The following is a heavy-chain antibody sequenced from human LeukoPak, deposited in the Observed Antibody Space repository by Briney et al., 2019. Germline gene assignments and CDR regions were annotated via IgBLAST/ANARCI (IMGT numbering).Heavy chain of an antibody. Sequence: PGGSLRLSCAASGFTFGTYWMSWVRQAPGKGLEWVANIKQDGSEKYYVDPVKGRFAISRDNAKNSLYLQMNSLRAEDTAMYYCARDSAGDDYWGQGTLVTVSS. CDR1: GFTFGTYW. J-gene: IGHJ4*02. CDR2: IKQDGSEK. V-gene: IGHV3-7*01. D-gene: IGHD6-13*01. CDR3: ARDSAGDDY.